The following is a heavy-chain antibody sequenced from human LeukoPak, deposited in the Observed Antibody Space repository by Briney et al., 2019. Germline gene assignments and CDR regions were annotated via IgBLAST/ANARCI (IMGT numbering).Heavy chain of an antibody. J-gene: IGHJ5*02. CDR2: ISSSGSTI. V-gene: IGHV3-48*03. CDR1: GFTFSSYE. CDR3: VRAYHPGGWFDP. Sequence: GGSLRLSCAASGFTFSSYEMNWVRQAPGKGLEWVSYISSSGSTIYYADSVKGRFTISRDNAKNSLYLQMNSLTAEHTPVHYCVRAYHPGGWFDPWGQGTLVTVSS. D-gene: IGHD2-21*01.